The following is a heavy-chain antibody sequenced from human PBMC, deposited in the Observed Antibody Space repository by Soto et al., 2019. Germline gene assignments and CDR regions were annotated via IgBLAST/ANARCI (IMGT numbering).Heavy chain of an antibody. CDR3: AGEVPSGWPDY. Sequence: ASVKVSCKASGYTFTSYGISWVRQAPGQGLEWMGWISAYNGNTNYAQRLQGRVTMTADTSTSTDYMELRSLRSDDTAVYYCAGEVPSGWPDYWGQGTLVTVSS. CDR2: ISAYNGNT. CDR1: GYTFTSYG. D-gene: IGHD6-19*01. J-gene: IGHJ4*02. V-gene: IGHV1-18*01.